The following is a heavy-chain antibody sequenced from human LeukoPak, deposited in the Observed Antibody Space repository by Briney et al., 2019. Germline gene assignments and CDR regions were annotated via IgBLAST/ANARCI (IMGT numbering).Heavy chain of an antibody. J-gene: IGHJ6*02. CDR3: ARSISFYYYYYGTDV. Sequence: KSSETLSLTCTVSGGSISSYYWSWIRQPPGKGLEWIGYIYYSGSTNYNPSLKSRVTISVDTSKNQFSLKLSSVTAADTAVYYCARSISFYYYYYGTDVWGQGTTVTVSS. V-gene: IGHV4-59*01. CDR1: GGSISSYY. CDR2: IYYSGST. D-gene: IGHD3-16*02.